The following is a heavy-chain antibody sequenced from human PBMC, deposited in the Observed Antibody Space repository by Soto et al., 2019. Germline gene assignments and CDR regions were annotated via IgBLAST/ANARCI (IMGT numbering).Heavy chain of an antibody. Sequence: GASVKVSCKASGYILSSYNMHWVRPAPGQGLEWMGIINPSGGRTSYAQKFQDRVTMTRDTSTNTVYMELSSLRSDDTAVYYCARTYCAADCPRRDFDYWGQGTLVTVPQ. V-gene: IGHV1-46*01. CDR3: ARTYCAADCPRRDFDY. CDR1: GYILSSYN. CDR2: INPSGGRT. D-gene: IGHD2-21*02. J-gene: IGHJ4*02.